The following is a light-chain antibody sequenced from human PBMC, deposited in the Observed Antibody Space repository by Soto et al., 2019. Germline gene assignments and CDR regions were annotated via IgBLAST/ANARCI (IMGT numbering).Light chain of an antibody. CDR3: QQYSYPPLMYR. J-gene: IGKJ2*01. CDR1: QSVSGDY. V-gene: IGKV3-20*01. CDR2: TVS. Sequence: ENVLTQSPATLSLSPGQRATLSCRASQSVSGDYLAWYQQTPGQAPRLLIYTVSSRATGITDRFSGSGSGTEVTLTISSLEHEDFAVDYCQQYSYPPLMYRFGQGTKLEV.